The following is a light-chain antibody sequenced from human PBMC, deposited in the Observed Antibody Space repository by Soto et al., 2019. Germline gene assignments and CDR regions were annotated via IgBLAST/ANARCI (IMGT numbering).Light chain of an antibody. J-gene: IGKJ4*01. Sequence: EIVLTQSPGTLSLSPGERATLSCRASQSVRSDFLAWYQQTPGQAPRLLIFAASSLATGVPDRFSGSGSGTDFTLTIRRLETEDFAVYYCQQYGTSPLTFGGGTKVEIK. CDR2: AAS. V-gene: IGKV3-20*01. CDR1: QSVRSDF. CDR3: QQYGTSPLT.